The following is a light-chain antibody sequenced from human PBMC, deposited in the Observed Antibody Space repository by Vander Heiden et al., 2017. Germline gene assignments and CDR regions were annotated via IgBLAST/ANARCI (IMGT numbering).Light chain of an antibody. CDR3: QSYDSSLSGWGV. Sequence: QSVLTQPPSLSGAPGQRVTIPCTGSSSNIGAGYDVHWYQQLPGTAPKLLIYGNSNRPSGVPDRFSGSKSGTSASLAITGLQAEDEADYYCQSYDSSLSGWGVFGGGTKLTVL. J-gene: IGLJ3*02. CDR1: SSNIGAGYD. CDR2: GNS. V-gene: IGLV1-40*01.